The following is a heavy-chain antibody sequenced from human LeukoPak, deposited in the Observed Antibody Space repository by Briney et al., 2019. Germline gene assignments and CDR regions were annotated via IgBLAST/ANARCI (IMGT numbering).Heavy chain of an antibody. V-gene: IGHV4-34*01. CDR2: INHSGST. CDR1: GGSFSGYY. D-gene: IGHD4-17*01. J-gene: IGHJ6*03. CDR3: ARAPDYDAYYYYYMDV. Sequence: SETLSLTCAVYGGSFSGYYWSWIRQPPGKGLEWIGEINHSGSTNYNPSLKSRVTISVDTSKNQFSLHLNSVTPEDTAVYYCARAPDYDAYYYYYMDVWGKGTSVTVSS.